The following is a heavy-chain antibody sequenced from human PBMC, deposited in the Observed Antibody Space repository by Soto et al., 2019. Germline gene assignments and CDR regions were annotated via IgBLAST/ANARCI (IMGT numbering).Heavy chain of an antibody. J-gene: IGHJ4*02. CDR1: GFTGSSDW. Sequence: GXRRLSCAASGFTGSSDWMSWVRQAPGKGLEWVANIKQDGSEKYYVDSVKGRFTISRDNAKNSLYLQMNSLRAEDTAVYYCARDKDSAWGQGTLVTGSS. V-gene: IGHV3-7*03. CDR2: IKQDGSEK. D-gene: IGHD2-15*01. CDR3: ARDKDSA.